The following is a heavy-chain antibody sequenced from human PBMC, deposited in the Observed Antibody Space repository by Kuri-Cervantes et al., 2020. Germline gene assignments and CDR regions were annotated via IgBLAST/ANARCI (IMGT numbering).Heavy chain of an antibody. Sequence: SETLSLTCTVSGGSISSGGYYWSWIRQHPGKVLEWIGYIYYSGSTYYNPSLKSRVTISVDTSKNQFSLKLSSVTAADTAVYYCARETKNYYDSSGYYFHWGQGTLVTVSS. CDR2: IYYSGST. D-gene: IGHD3-22*01. V-gene: IGHV4-31*03. CDR1: GGSISSGGYY. J-gene: IGHJ4*02. CDR3: ARETKNYYDSSGYYFH.